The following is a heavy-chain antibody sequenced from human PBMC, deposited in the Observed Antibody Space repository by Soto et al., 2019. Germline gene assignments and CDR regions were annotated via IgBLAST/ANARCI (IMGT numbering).Heavy chain of an antibody. CDR1: GFTFSSYG. CDR2: IWYDGSNK. CDR3: ASLGLLRSDYYYYGMDV. J-gene: IGHJ6*02. Sequence: QVQLVESGGGVVQPGRSLRLSCAASGFTFSSYGMHWVRQAPGKGLEWVAVIWYDGSNKYYADSVKGRFTISRDNSKNTLYLQMNSLRAEDTAVYYCASLGLLRSDYYYYGMDVWGQGTTVTVSS. D-gene: IGHD3-10*02. V-gene: IGHV3-33*01.